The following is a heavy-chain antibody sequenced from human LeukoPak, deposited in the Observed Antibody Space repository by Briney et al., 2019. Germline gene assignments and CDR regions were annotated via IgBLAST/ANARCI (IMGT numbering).Heavy chain of an antibody. Sequence: PSETLSLTCTVSGGSINNYYWNWIRQPPGKGLEWIGYIFYGGSTNYNPSLNSRVTISVDTSKNQFSLKLSSVTAADTAVYYCARYSGRFLWFDFWGHGTLVTASS. J-gene: IGHJ5*01. CDR3: ARYSGRFLWFDF. CDR2: IFYGGST. CDR1: GGSINNYY. V-gene: IGHV4-59*08. D-gene: IGHD1-26*01.